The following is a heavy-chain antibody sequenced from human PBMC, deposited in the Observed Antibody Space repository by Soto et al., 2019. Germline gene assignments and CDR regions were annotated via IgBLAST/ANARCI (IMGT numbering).Heavy chain of an antibody. D-gene: IGHD3-22*01. J-gene: IGHJ4*02. Sequence: GASVQVSCKASGGTFSSYAISWVRQAPGQGLEWMGGIIPIFGTANYAQKFQGRVTITADESTSTAYMELSSLRSEDTAVYYCASRGTYYYDSSGYYYLGYWGQGTLVTVSS. CDR3: ASRGTYYYDSSGYYYLGY. CDR1: GGTFSSYA. V-gene: IGHV1-69*13. CDR2: IIPIFGTA.